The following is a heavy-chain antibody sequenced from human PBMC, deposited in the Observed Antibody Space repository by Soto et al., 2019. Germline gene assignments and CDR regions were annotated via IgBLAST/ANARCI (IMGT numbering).Heavy chain of an antibody. CDR3: ARGMNSGYDFFPWFDP. CDR2: IYYSGST. Sequence: SETLSLTCTVSGGSISSYYWSWIRQPPGKGLEWIGYIYYSGSTNYNPSLKSRVTISVDTSKNQFSLKLSSVTAADTAVYYCARGMNSGYDFFPWFDPWGQGTLVTVSS. D-gene: IGHD5-12*01. J-gene: IGHJ5*02. CDR1: GGSISSYY. V-gene: IGHV4-59*01.